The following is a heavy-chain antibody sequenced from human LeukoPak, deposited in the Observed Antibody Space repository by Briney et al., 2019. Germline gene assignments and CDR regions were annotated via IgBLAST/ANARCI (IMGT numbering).Heavy chain of an antibody. CDR2: ISYDGSNK. CDR3: AKDPSPTGALNWYFDL. Sequence: GGSLRLSCAASGFTFSSYAMHWVRQAPGKGLEWVAVISYDGSNKYYADSVKGRFTISRDNSKNTLYLQMNSLRAEDTALYYCAKDPSPTGALNWYFDLWGRGTLVTVSS. D-gene: IGHD7-27*01. V-gene: IGHV3-30-3*01. J-gene: IGHJ2*01. CDR1: GFTFSSYA.